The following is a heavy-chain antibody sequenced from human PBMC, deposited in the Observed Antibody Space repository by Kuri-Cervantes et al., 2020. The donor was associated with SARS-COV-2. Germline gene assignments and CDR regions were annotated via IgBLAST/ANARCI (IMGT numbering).Heavy chain of an antibody. D-gene: IGHD1-26*01. CDR1: GFTFSSYG. V-gene: IGHV3-33*01. J-gene: IGHJ6*02. CDR3: AREGVVGATTYYYYGMDV. CDR2: IWYDGSNK. Sequence: GESLKISCAASGFTFSSYGMPWVRQAPGKGLEWVAVIWYDGSNKYYADSVKGRFTISRDNSKNTLYLQMDSLRAEDTAVYYCAREGVVGATTYYYYGMDVWGQGTTVTVSS.